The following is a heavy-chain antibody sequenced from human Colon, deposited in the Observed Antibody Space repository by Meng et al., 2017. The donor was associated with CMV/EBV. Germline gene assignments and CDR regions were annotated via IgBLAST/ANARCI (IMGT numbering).Heavy chain of an antibody. V-gene: IGHV1-46*01. Sequence: QEPLGEVGVGVRKPGASVKLSCKTSGYSFTNHFIHWVRQAPGLGLEWMGIINPSSGATTYAQEFQGRLTVTRDTSTTTVYMDLSSLKFEDTAVYYCARWGGDVNDGLWSGPNDNWGQGTLVTVSS. CDR2: INPSSGAT. D-gene: IGHD3-3*01. J-gene: IGHJ4*02. CDR1: GYSFTNHF. CDR3: ARWGGDVNDGLWSGPNDN.